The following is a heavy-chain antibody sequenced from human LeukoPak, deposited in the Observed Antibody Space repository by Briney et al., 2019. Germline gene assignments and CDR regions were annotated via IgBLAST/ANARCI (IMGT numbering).Heavy chain of an antibody. D-gene: IGHD3-3*01. CDR2: IYYSGST. J-gene: IGHJ5*02. V-gene: IGHV4-61*08. CDR3: ARGGYDFWSDYANWFDP. Sequence: SETLSLTCTVSGGSISSGGYYWSWIRQHPGKGLEWIGYIYYSGSTNYNPSLKSRVTISVDTSKNQFSLNLRSVTAADTAVYYCARGGYDFWSDYANWFDPWGQGALVTVSS. CDR1: GGSISSGGYY.